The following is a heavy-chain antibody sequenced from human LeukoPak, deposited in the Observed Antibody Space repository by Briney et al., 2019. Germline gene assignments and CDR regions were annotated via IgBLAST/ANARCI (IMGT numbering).Heavy chain of an antibody. CDR3: ARIRGGFDI. CDR1: GFTFSDYW. J-gene: IGHJ3*02. Sequence: GGSLRLSYAASGFTFSDYWMSWVRQAPGKGLEWVANIKRDGSEKYYVDSVKGRFTISRDNAKNSLYLQMNSLRAEDTAVYYCARIRGGFDIWGQGTVVTVSS. V-gene: IGHV3-7*04. CDR2: IKRDGSEK. D-gene: IGHD2-15*01.